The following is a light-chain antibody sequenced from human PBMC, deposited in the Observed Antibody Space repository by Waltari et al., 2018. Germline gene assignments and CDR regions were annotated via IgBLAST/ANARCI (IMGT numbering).Light chain of an antibody. CDR1: HSVGTY. CDR2: DAS. CDR3: QQRRNWPLT. V-gene: IGKV3-11*01. Sequence: EIVLTQSPAIMSFSPGERATLSCRARHSVGTYLAWYQQPTGLSPRLLIHDASYRATGVPARFSGSGSETDFTLTISSLQPEDCAVYYCQQRRNWPLTFGGGTSVQI. J-gene: IGKJ4*01.